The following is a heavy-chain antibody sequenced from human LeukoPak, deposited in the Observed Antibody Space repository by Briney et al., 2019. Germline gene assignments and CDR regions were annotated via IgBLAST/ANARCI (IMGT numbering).Heavy chain of an antibody. D-gene: IGHD5-18*01. CDR3: ASVPTWIQLWPPLDY. CDR1: GFTFSSYS. J-gene: IGHJ4*02. Sequence: SGGSLRLSCAASGFTFSSYSMYWVRQAPGKGLEWVSSISSNSNYICYADSVKGRFTISRDNAKNSLYLQMNSLRTEDTAVYYCASVPTWIQLWPPLDYWGQGTLVTVSS. V-gene: IGHV3-21*01. CDR2: ISSNSNYI.